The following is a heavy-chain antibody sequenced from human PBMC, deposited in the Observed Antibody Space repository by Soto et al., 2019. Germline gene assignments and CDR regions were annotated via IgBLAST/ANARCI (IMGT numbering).Heavy chain of an antibody. D-gene: IGHD6-19*01. CDR1: GFTFSSYA. CDR3: ARFLAVS. Sequence: QVQLVESGGGVVQPGRSLRLSCAASGFTFSSYAMHWVRQAPGKGLEWVAVISYDGSNKYYADSVKGRFTISRDNSKNTLYLQMNSLRAEATAVYYCARFLAVSWGQGNLVTVSS. V-gene: IGHV3-30-3*01. CDR2: ISYDGSNK. J-gene: IGHJ4*02.